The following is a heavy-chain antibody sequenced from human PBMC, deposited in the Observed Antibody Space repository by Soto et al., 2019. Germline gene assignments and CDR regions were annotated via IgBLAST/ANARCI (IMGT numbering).Heavy chain of an antibody. CDR1: GFTFRNYG. D-gene: IGHD1-1*01. V-gene: IGHV3-48*02. CDR3: ARDGKGAAYTHGPYYFDY. CDR2: IGIGSSTK. Sequence: GGSLRLSCAASGFTFRNYGMNWVRQAPGKGLEWVSYIGIGSSTKYYADSVRGRFTISRDNAMRSLFLHMNSLRDEDTAVYYCARDGKGAAYTHGPYYFDYWGQGALVTVSS. J-gene: IGHJ4*02.